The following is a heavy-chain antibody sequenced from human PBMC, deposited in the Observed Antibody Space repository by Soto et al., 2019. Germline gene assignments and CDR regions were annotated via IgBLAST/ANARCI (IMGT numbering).Heavy chain of an antibody. J-gene: IGHJ4*02. V-gene: IGHV1-58*01. Sequence: SVKVSCKASGFTFTSSAVQWVRQARGQRLEWIGWIVVGSGNTNYAQKFQERVTITRDMSTSTAYMELSSLRSEDTAVYYCAAVKSTGPTSDFDYWGQGTLVTVSS. CDR2: IVVGSGNT. D-gene: IGHD3-9*01. CDR3: AAVKSTGPTSDFDY. CDR1: GFTFTSSA.